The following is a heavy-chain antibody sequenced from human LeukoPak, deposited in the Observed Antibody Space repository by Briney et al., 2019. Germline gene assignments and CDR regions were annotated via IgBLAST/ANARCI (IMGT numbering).Heavy chain of an antibody. CDR2: ILYDGSNK. Sequence: GGSPRLSCAASGFTFSSYGMHWVRESPGKGLEGVAVILYDGSNKYYADSVKGRFTISRDNSRNTLYLQMNSLRAEDTAVYYCAKDGPYDSSGYSLDYWGQGTLVTVSP. CDR1: GFTFSSYG. CDR3: AKDGPYDSSGYSLDY. J-gene: IGHJ4*02. D-gene: IGHD3-22*01. V-gene: IGHV3-30*18.